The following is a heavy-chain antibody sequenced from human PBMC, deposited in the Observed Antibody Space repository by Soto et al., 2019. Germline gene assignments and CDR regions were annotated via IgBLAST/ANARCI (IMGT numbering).Heavy chain of an antibody. Sequence: QVQLVESGGGVVQPGRSLRLSCAASGFSFSTYTMHWVRQAPGKGLEWVAVISYDGSNKYYTDSVKGRFVISRDNSKNTLYLEMNSLRAEDTAVYYCASDKSPNRSSWYVFDYWGQGNLVTVSS. J-gene: IGHJ4*02. CDR2: ISYDGSNK. CDR3: ASDKSPNRSSWYVFDY. CDR1: GFSFSTYT. D-gene: IGHD6-13*01. V-gene: IGHV3-30*09.